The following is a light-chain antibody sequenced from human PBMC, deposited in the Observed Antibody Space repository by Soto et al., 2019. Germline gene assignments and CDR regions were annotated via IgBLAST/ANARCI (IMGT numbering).Light chain of an antibody. CDR2: GAS. V-gene: IGKV3-20*01. CDR3: QQYSVSPRT. CDR1: QSVSSY. J-gene: IGKJ1*01. Sequence: EVVMTQSPDTLSVSPGERATLSCRASQSVSSYLAWYQHKPGQAPRLLIYGASNRATGIPDRFSGSGSGTDFTLTISRLEPEDFAVYYCQQYSVSPRTFGQGTKVDTK.